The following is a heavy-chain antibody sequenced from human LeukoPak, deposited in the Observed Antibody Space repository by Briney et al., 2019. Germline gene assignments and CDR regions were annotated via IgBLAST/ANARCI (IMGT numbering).Heavy chain of an antibody. CDR2: ISFYNGNT. CDR3: ARDSPHPVRGVDAFDI. CDR1: GGTFSSYA. J-gene: IGHJ3*02. V-gene: IGHV1-18*01. Sequence: ASVKVSCKASGGTFSSYAISWVRQAPGQGLEWMGWISFYNGNTKYAQKFQGRVTMSRDTMTADTSTSTAYMELRSLRSDDSAVYYCARDSPHPVRGVDAFDIWGQGTMVTVSS. D-gene: IGHD3-10*01.